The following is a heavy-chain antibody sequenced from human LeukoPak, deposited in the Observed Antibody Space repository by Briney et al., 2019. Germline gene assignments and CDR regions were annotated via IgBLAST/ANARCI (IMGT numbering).Heavy chain of an antibody. D-gene: IGHD2-8*01. CDR1: GGSISSSSYY. Sequence: SETLSLTCTVSGGSISSSSYYWGWIRQPPGKGLEWIGSIYYSGSTYYNPSLKSRVTISVDTSKNQFSLNLSSVTAADTAVYYCARVPQFNGLFDYWGQGTLVTVSS. CDR2: IYYSGST. J-gene: IGHJ4*02. V-gene: IGHV4-39*07. CDR3: ARVPQFNGLFDY.